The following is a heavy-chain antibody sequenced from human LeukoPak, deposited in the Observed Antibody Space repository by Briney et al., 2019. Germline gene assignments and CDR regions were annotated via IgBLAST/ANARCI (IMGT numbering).Heavy chain of an antibody. CDR1: GVSISSSNSY. J-gene: IGHJ6*03. D-gene: IGHD1-26*01. CDR2: IYYSGNT. Sequence: SETLSLTCTVSGVSISSSNSYWGWIRQPPGKGLEWIGSIYYSGNTYYNASLKSQVSISIDTSKNQFSLRLTSVTAADTAVYYCARDPYSGSYGNYYYYFMDVWGKGTTVTISS. V-gene: IGHV4-39*02. CDR3: ARDPYSGSYGNYYYYFMDV.